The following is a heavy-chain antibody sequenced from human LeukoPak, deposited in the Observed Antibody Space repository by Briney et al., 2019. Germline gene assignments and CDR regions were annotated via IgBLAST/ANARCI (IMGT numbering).Heavy chain of an antibody. V-gene: IGHV1-2*02. CDR2: INPNSGGT. CDR1: GYTFTSYG. Sequence: ASVKVSCKASGYTFTSYGISWVRQAPGQGLEWMGWINPNSGGTNYAQKFQGRVTMTRDTSISTAYMELSRLRSDDTAVYYCASAGRGYSYGWTGAFDIWGQGTMVTVSS. CDR3: ASAGRGYSYGWTGAFDI. D-gene: IGHD5-18*01. J-gene: IGHJ3*02.